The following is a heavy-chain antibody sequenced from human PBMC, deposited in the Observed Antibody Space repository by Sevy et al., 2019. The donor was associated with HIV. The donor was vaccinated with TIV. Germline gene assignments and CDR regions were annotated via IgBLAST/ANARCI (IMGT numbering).Heavy chain of an antibody. J-gene: IGHJ4*02. Sequence: GGSLRLSCAASGFTFRSYGMHWVRQAPGKGLEWLAVIWYDGTNKYYADSVKGRFTISRDNSNNTLYLQLNSLRLEDTAFYYCARSGYSYGYAGDLDYWGQGTLVTVSS. D-gene: IGHD5-18*01. CDR2: IWYDGTNK. V-gene: IGHV3-33*01. CDR3: ARSGYSYGYAGDLDY. CDR1: GFTFRSYG.